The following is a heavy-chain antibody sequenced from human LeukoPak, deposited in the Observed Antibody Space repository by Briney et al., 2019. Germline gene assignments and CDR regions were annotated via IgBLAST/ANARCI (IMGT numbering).Heavy chain of an antibody. J-gene: IGHJ4*02. V-gene: IGHV3-66*01. CDR2: IYSGGST. D-gene: IGHD5-18*01. CDR3: ARERTAMVTGFDY. Sequence: GGSLRLSCAASGFTVSSNDMSWVRQAPGKGLEWVSVIYSGGSTYYADSVKGRFTISRDNSRNTLYLQMNSPRAEDTAVYYCARERTAMVTGFDYWGQGTLVTVSS. CDR1: GFTVSSND.